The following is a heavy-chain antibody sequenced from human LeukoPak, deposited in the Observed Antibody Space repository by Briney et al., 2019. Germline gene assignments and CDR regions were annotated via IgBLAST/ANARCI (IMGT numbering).Heavy chain of an antibody. CDR1: GDSISSNNYY. CDR3: ARQNCYNFWNAINWFDP. D-gene: IGHD3-3*01. Sequence: SETVSLTCTVSGDSISSNNYYWAWIRQSPEKGLEWIGSIYYRGSTYYNPSLKSRVIMSVDTSENHFSLRLTSATAADPALYYGARQNCYNFWNAINWFDPWGQGTLVTVSS. V-gene: IGHV4-39*01. CDR2: IYYRGST. J-gene: IGHJ5*02.